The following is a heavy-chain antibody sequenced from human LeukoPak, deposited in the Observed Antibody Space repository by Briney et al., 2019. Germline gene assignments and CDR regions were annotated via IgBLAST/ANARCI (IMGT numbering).Heavy chain of an antibody. Sequence: SSETLSLTCTVSGGSISSRSYYWGWIRQPPGKGLEWIGSIYYSGSTYYNPSLKSRVTISVDTSKNQFSLKLSSVTAADTAVYYCARVPFPSIVGAVSFDYWGQGTLVTVSS. D-gene: IGHD1-26*01. CDR1: GGSISSRSYY. CDR3: ARVPFPSIVGAVSFDY. J-gene: IGHJ4*02. CDR2: IYYSGST. V-gene: IGHV4-39*07.